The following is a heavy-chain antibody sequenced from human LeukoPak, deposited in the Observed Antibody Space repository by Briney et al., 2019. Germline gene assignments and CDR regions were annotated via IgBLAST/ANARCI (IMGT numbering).Heavy chain of an antibody. D-gene: IGHD3-10*01. CDR2: ISSSGSTI. CDR1: GFTFSDYY. CDR3: ARGSNAYGLDAFDI. V-gene: IGHV3-11*01. Sequence: GGSLRLSCAASGFTFSDYYMSWIRQAPGKGLEWVSYISSSGSTIYYADSVKGRLTISRDNAKNSLYLQMNSLRAEDTAVYYCARGSNAYGLDAFDIWGQGTMVTVSS. J-gene: IGHJ3*02.